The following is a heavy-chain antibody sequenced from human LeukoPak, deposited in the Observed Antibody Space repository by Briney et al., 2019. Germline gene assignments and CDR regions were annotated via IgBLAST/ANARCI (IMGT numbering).Heavy chain of an antibody. CDR1: GYTFTCYY. CDR2: INPNSGGT. D-gene: IGHD6-13*01. V-gene: IGHV1-2*02. CDR3: ARRRQAGREQLEY. J-gene: IGHJ4*02. Sequence: ASVKVSCKASGYTFTCYYMHWVRQAPGQGLEWMGWINPNSGGTNYAQKFQGRVTMTRDTSISTAYMELSRLRSDDTAVYYCARRRQAGREQLEYWGQGTLVTDSS.